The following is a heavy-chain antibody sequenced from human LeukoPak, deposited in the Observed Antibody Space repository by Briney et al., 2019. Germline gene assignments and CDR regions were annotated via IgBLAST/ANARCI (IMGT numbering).Heavy chain of an antibody. CDR3: ARGVLAGYDSSGYPFYNWFDP. CDR1: GYTFTGYY. V-gene: IGHV1-2*02. Sequence: ASVKVSCKASGYTFTGYYIHWVRQAPGQGLEWMGWINPNSGGTNYAQKFQGRVTMTRDTSISTAYMELSRLRSDDTAVYYCARGVLAGYDSSGYPFYNWFDPWGQGTLVTVSS. CDR2: INPNSGGT. J-gene: IGHJ5*02. D-gene: IGHD3-22*01.